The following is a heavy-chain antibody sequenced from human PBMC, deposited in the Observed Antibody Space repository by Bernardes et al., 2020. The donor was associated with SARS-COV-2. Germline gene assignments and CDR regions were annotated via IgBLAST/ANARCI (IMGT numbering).Heavy chain of an antibody. CDR3: ARLKFLYGFAFDI. V-gene: IGHV3-7*01. Sequence: GGSLRLSCAASRFTFSNSWMSWVRQAPGKGLEWVANIKQDGSEKYYVDSVKGRFTISRDNAKNSLYLQMNSLRAEDTAVYYCARLKFLYGFAFDIWGQGTMVTVSS. CDR1: RFTFSNSW. J-gene: IGHJ3*02. CDR2: IKQDGSEK. D-gene: IGHD3-10*01.